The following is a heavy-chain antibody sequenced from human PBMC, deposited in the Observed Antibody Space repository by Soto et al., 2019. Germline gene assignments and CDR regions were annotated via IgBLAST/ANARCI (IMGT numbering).Heavy chain of an antibody. J-gene: IGHJ6*03. CDR3: ARQLDVSSCYYYYYMDV. D-gene: IGHD1-1*01. V-gene: IGHV4-39*01. Sequence: SETLSLTCTVSGGSISSSSYYWGWIRQPPGKGLEWIGSIYYSGSTYYNPSLKSRVTISVDTSKNQFSLKLSSVTAADTAVYYCARQLDVSSCYYYYYMDVWGKGTTVTVSS. CDR2: IYYSGST. CDR1: GGSISSSSYY.